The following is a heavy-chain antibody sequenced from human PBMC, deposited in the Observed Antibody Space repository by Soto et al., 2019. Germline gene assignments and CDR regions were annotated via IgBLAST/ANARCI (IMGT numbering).Heavy chain of an antibody. Sequence: ASVKVSCKASGYTFTSYYMHWVRQAPGQGLEWMGIINPSGGNTSYAQKFQGRVTMTRDTSTSTVYTELSSLRSEDTAVYYCARVLQAPYYYDSSGYPVFDPWGQGTLVTVSS. CDR3: ARVLQAPYYYDSSGYPVFDP. CDR1: GYTFTSYY. J-gene: IGHJ5*02. D-gene: IGHD3-22*01. CDR2: INPSGGNT. V-gene: IGHV1-46*01.